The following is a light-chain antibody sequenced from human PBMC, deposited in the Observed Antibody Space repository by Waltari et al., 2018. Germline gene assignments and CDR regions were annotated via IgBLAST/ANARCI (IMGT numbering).Light chain of an antibody. CDR2: LAS. Sequence: DIQMTQSPSTLSASVGDRVTITCRASQSVSRWLAWSQQKPGKAPKFLIYLASTLESGVPSRFSGSGSGTEFTLTISSLQPDDFATYYCQQYSTSSLYTFGQGTKLEI. J-gene: IGKJ2*01. V-gene: IGKV1-5*03. CDR3: QQYSTSSLYT. CDR1: QSVSRW.